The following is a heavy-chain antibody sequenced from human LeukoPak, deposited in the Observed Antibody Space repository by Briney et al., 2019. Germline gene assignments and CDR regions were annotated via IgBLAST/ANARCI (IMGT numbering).Heavy chain of an antibody. D-gene: IGHD6-13*01. CDR1: GGSSSDYY. Sequence: SETLSLTCTVYGGSSSDYYWTWIRQPPGKGLEWIGEISHVGITNYSPSVQSRIKISIDPSNNQVSLELTSLTAADTAVYYCAREIAAARMDFFDLWGQGTLVTVSS. V-gene: IGHV4-34*01. J-gene: IGHJ4*02. CDR2: ISHVGIT. CDR3: AREIAAARMDFFDL.